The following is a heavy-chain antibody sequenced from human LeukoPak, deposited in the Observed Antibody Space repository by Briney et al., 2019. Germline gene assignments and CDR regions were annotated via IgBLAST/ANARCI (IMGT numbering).Heavy chain of an antibody. CDR2: ISYDGSSK. V-gene: IGHV3-30*18. CDR1: GFTFSSYG. J-gene: IGHJ4*02. CDR3: AKAPDYYGSGSYVDY. D-gene: IGHD3-10*01. Sequence: PEGSLRLSCAASGFTFSSYGMHWVRQAPGKGLEWVAVISYDGSSKYYADSVKGRFTISRDNSKNTLYLQMNSLRAEDTAVYYCAKAPDYYGSGSYVDYWGQGTLVTVSS.